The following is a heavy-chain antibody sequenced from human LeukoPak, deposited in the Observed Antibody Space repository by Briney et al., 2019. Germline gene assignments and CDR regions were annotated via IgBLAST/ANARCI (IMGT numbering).Heavy chain of an antibody. CDR2: ISYTGST. CDR1: GGSISNSDYY. V-gene: IGHV4-39*07. Sequence: MSSETLSLTCTVSGGSISNSDYYWGWIRQPPGKGLEWIGTISYTGSTYYNPSLKSRVTISVDTSKNQLSLKLSSVIAADTAVYFCARDRDTAIFGDYWGQGTLVTVSS. J-gene: IGHJ4*02. D-gene: IGHD5-18*01. CDR3: ARDRDTAIFGDY.